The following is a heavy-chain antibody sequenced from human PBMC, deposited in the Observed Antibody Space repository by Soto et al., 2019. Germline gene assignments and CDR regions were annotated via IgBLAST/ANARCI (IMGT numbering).Heavy chain of an antibody. D-gene: IGHD6-19*01. V-gene: IGHV1-18*01. CDR3: ASGLVAGWFDP. CDR1: GYTFTSYG. CDR2: MSANNGNT. Sequence: GASVKVSCKASGYTFTSYGISWVRQAPGQGLEWMGWMSANNGNTNYAQKFQGRVTMTRNTSISTAYMELSSLRSEDTAVYYCASGLVAGWFDPWGQGTLVTVSS. J-gene: IGHJ5*02.